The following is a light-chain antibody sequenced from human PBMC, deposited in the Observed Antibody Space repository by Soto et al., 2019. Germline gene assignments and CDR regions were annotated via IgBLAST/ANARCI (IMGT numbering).Light chain of an antibody. CDR3: QQYASSRGT. CDR1: QSVSSSY. V-gene: IGKV3-20*01. CDR2: GAS. J-gene: IGKJ1*01. Sequence: EIVLTQSPGTLSLSPGERATLSCRASQSVSSSYLAWYQQKPGQAPRLLIYGASSRANGIPDRFSGSGSGTDFTLTISRLEPEDFAVYYCQQYASSRGTFGQGTKADIK.